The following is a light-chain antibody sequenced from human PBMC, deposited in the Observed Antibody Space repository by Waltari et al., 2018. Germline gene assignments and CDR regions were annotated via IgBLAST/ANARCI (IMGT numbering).Light chain of an antibody. J-gene: IGLJ3*02. CDR1: SGHSSNV. CDR2: VNSDGSH. CDR3: ETGGHGTWV. Sequence: QLVVTQSPSASAPLGASVKLTCTLSSGHSSNVIAWLQQRPEKGPRYLMKVNSDGSHSKGAGFPDRFSGSSSGAERYLTISSLQSDDEADYYCETGGHGTWVFGGGTKLTVL. V-gene: IGLV4-69*01.